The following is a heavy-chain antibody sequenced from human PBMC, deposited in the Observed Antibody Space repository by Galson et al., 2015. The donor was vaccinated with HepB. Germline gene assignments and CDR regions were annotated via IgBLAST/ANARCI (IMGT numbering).Heavy chain of an antibody. Sequence: SLRLSCAASGFSFTDYWMSWVRQAPGKGLEWVASIKKDGTQRNYVDSVKGRFTISRDNAKQSLYLQMDGLRAEDTAIYYCYVGHYFNSWGQGTLVTVSS. CDR1: GFSFTDYW. J-gene: IGHJ4*02. CDR2: IKKDGTQR. V-gene: IGHV3-7*01. D-gene: IGHD3-16*01. CDR3: YVGHYFNS.